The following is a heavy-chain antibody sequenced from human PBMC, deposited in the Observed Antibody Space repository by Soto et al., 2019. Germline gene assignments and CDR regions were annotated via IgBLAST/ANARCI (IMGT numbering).Heavy chain of an antibody. CDR1: GFTFNNYA. J-gene: IGHJ4*02. Sequence: PGGSLRLSCVASGFTFNNYAMTWARQAPGKGLEWVSAIGGSGGNTYYADSVKGRFTISRDNSKDTLYLQMNSLRVEDTAVYHCAKASGSSSLLGFDCWGQGTLVTVSS. V-gene: IGHV3-23*01. D-gene: IGHD6-6*01. CDR3: AKASGSSSLLGFDC. CDR2: IGGSGGNT.